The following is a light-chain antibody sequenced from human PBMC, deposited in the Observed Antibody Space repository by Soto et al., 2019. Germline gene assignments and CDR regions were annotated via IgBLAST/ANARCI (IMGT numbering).Light chain of an antibody. J-gene: IGKJ3*01. Sequence: DIVMTQSPLSLPVTPGEPASISCRSSQSLLYSNGYNYLDWYLQKPGQSPQLLIYLGSNRASGVPDRFSGSGSGTDFTLKISRVETEDVGVYYCTQTRQTPFTFGPGTKVDFK. V-gene: IGKV2-28*01. CDR1: QSLLYSNGYNY. CDR2: LGS. CDR3: TQTRQTPFT.